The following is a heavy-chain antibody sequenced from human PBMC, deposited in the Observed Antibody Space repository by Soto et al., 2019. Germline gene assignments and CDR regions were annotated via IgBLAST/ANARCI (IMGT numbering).Heavy chain of an antibody. D-gene: IGHD5-18*01. CDR2: INHSGGT. Sequence: PSETLSLTCAVYGGSFSGYSWSWIRQPPGKGLEWIGEINHSGGTNYNPSLKSRVTISVDTSKNQFSLKLSSVTAADTAVYYCARGGRGYSFGYIDYWGQGTLVTVSS. CDR3: ARGGRGYSFGYIDY. CDR1: GGSFSGYS. V-gene: IGHV4-34*01. J-gene: IGHJ4*02.